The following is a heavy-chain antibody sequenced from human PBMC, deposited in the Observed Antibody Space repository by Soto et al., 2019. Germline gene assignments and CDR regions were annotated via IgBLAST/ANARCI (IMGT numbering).Heavy chain of an antibody. V-gene: IGHV3-33*01. Sequence: QAQLVESGGGVVQPGRSLRLSCAASGFTFSNYGMHWVRQAPGKGLEWVALIWFDGSNEDYTDSVKGRFTISRDNLKNTLYLQMNSLRAEDTAVYYCARPRTTVVTPLDAFDIWGQGTMVTVSS. CDR3: ARPRTTVVTPLDAFDI. J-gene: IGHJ3*02. D-gene: IGHD4-17*01. CDR2: IWFDGSNE. CDR1: GFTFSNYG.